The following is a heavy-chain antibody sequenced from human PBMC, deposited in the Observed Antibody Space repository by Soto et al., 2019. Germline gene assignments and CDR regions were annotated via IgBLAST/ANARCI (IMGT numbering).Heavy chain of an antibody. CDR2: ISGRGGST. J-gene: IGHJ2*01. D-gene: IGHD2-21*01. Sequence: EEQLLESGGGVVQRGGSLRLSCAASGFIFSTYAMTWVRQAPGKGLEWVSRISGRGGSTYYADSVQGRRTMSRDKSKNTLYLQMNSLSAEDTAISYCARRAGGAVVWYYDLWGRGTLVTV. CDR3: ARRAGGAVVWYYDL. CDR1: GFIFSTYA. V-gene: IGHV3-23*01.